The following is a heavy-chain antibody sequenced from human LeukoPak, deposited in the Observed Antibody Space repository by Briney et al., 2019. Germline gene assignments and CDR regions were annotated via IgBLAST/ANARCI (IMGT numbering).Heavy chain of an antibody. Sequence: GGSLRLSCAASGFTFSSYAMSWVRQAPGKGLEWVSAISGSGGSTYYADSVKGRFTISRDNSKNTLYLQMNSLRAEDTAVYYCAKELVPAALPNWYSDLWGRGTLVTVSS. V-gene: IGHV3-23*01. D-gene: IGHD2-2*01. CDR2: ISGSGGST. CDR3: AKELVPAALPNWYSDL. CDR1: GFTFSSYA. J-gene: IGHJ2*01.